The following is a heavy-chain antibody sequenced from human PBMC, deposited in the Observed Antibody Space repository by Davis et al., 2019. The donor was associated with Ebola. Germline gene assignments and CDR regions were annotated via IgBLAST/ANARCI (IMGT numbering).Heavy chain of an antibody. CDR3: AKADPQQYFDY. V-gene: IGHV3-74*03. CDR1: GFTFSSYW. J-gene: IGHJ4*02. Sequence: GESLKISCAASGFTFSSYWMHWVRQAPGKGLVWVSCINRDGSTTTYADSVKGRFTISRDNAKNTLYLQMNSLRAEDTAVYYCAKADPQQYFDYWGQGTLVTVSS. CDR2: INRDGSTT.